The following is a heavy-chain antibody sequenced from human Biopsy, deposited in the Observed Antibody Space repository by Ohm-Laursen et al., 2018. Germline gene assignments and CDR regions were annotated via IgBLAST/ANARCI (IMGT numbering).Heavy chain of an antibody. V-gene: IGHV4-31*01. Sequence: TLSLTCTVSGGSVRSGGFYWSWIRQHPGKGLEWVGYIYYSGTTYYNPSLKSLVTISEDTSKNQFSLKLNSVTAADTAVYYCARRPYGGTRFWYFDLWGRGTLVTVSS. CDR1: GGSVRSGGFY. CDR3: ARRPYGGTRFWYFDL. J-gene: IGHJ2*01. CDR2: IYYSGTT. D-gene: IGHD4-23*01.